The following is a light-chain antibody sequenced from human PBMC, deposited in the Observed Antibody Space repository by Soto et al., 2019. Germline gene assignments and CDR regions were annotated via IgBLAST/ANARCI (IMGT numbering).Light chain of an antibody. CDR3: QQFGTSPGT. J-gene: IGKJ3*01. CDR1: QSVTSNS. CDR2: AAS. V-gene: IGKV3-20*01. Sequence: EIVLTQSPGTLSLSPGERATLSCRASQSVTSNSLAWYQHKLGQAPSLLIYAASSRATGIPDRFSGSGSGTDFTLTISRLEPEDFAVYFCQQFGTSPGTFGLGTKVDIK.